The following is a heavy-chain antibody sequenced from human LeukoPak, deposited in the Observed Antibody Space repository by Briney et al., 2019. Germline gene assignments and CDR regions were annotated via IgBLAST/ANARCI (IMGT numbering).Heavy chain of an antibody. D-gene: IGHD3-3*01. J-gene: IGHJ4*02. CDR1: GGTFSSYA. Sequence: ASVTVSCKASGGTFSSYAISWVRQAPGQGREWMGWISAYNGNTNYAQKLQGRVTITTDTSTSTAYMELRSLRSDDTAVYYCARVGNVLRFPFGYWGQGTLVTVSS. V-gene: IGHV1-18*01. CDR2: ISAYNGNT. CDR3: ARVGNVLRFPFGY.